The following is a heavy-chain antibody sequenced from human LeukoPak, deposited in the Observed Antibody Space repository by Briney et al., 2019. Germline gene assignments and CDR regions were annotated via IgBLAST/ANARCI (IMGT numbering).Heavy chain of an antibody. J-gene: IGHJ4*02. CDR3: ARVIRAAPGKGYFDY. Sequence: GGSLGLSCATSGFIFSTYALSWVRQAPGKGLEWASSISGSGGSTYHADSVKGRFTISRDSSKNTLYLQMNSLRAEDTAIYYCARVIRAAPGKGYFDYWGQGTLVTVSS. V-gene: IGHV3-23*01. CDR2: ISGSGGST. CDR1: GFIFSTYA. D-gene: IGHD6-13*01.